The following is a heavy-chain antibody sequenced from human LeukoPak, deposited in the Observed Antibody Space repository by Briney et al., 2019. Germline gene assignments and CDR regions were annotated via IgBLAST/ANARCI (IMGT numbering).Heavy chain of an antibody. CDR2: IYYSGST. V-gene: IGHV4-59*08. CDR1: GSSISSYY. J-gene: IGHJ4*02. Sequence: SETLSLTCTVSGSSISSYYWSWIRQPPGKGPEWIGYIYYSGSTNYNPSLKSRVTISVDTSKNQFSLKLSSVTAADTAVYYCARLGSSGYSGIDYWGQGTLVTVSS. D-gene: IGHD3-22*01. CDR3: ARLGSSGYSGIDY.